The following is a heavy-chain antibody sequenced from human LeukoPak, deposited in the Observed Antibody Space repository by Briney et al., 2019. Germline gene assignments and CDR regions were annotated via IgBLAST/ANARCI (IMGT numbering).Heavy chain of an antibody. V-gene: IGHV1-8*01. CDR2: MNPKTGHT. D-gene: IGHD2-15*01. CDR1: GYTFTSYD. J-gene: IGHJ4*02. Sequence: ASVKVSCKASGYTFTSYDINWVRQATGQGLERVGWMNPKTGHTDYAQKFQGRVTMTRNTSISTAYMELSSLRSEDTAVYYCARTIIVAQGDYYFDYWGQGTLVTVSS. CDR3: ARTIIVAQGDYYFDY.